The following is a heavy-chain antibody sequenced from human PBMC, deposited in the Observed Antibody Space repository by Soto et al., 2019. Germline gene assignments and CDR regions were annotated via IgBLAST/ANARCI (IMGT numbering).Heavy chain of an antibody. CDR2: INAGNGNT. D-gene: IGHD6-19*01. CDR1: GYTFTSYA. Sequence: QVELVQSGAEVKKPGASVKVSCKASGYTFTSYAMHWVRQAPGQRLEWMGWINAGNGNTKYSQKFQGRVTITRDTSASTAYMELSSLRSEDTAVYYCAIKRIAVAGIPFDPWGQGTLVTVSS. V-gene: IGHV1-3*01. J-gene: IGHJ5*02. CDR3: AIKRIAVAGIPFDP.